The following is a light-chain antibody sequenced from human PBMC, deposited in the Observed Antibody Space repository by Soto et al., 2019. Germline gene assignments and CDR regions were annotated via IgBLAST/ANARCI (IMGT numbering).Light chain of an antibody. CDR2: DAF. V-gene: IGKV3-11*01. Sequence: EIVLTQSPATLSLSPGERATLSCSASQSVSSYLAWYQQKPGQAPRLLIYDAFNRATGIRARFSGSGSGTDFTLTISSLEPEDFAVYYCQQRSNSPWTFGQGTKVDIK. CDR3: QQRSNSPWT. J-gene: IGKJ1*01. CDR1: QSVSSY.